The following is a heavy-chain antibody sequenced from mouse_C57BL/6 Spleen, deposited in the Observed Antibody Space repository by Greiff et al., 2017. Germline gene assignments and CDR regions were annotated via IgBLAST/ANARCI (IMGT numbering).Heavy chain of an antibody. J-gene: IGHJ3*01. D-gene: IGHD2-3*01. V-gene: IGHV1-15*01. CDR2: IDPETGGT. Sequence: QVQLQQSGADLVRPGASVTLSCKASGYTFTDYEMPWVQQTPVHGLEWIGAIDPETGGTAYNQKFKGKAILTADNSSSTAYMELRSLTSEDSAVYCCTRVGDGFPFAYWGQGTLVTVSA. CDR3: TRVGDGFPFAY. CDR1: GYTFTDYE.